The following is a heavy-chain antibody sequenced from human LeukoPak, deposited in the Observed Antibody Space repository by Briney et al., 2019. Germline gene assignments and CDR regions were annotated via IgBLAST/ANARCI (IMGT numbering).Heavy chain of an antibody. V-gene: IGHV3-23*01. Sequence: GGSLRLSCAASGFTFSSYAMSWVRQAPGGGLEWVSGISGIGGRTRYAGTAKGRFPISSDNSKSTLYLRVKRLRAEDTAVYCCAKDGPGDFWSGYYLFDSWGQGTLDTVSS. D-gene: IGHD3-3*01. CDR2: ISGIGGRT. J-gene: IGHJ4*02. CDR1: GFTFSSYA. CDR3: AKDGPGDFWSGYYLFDS.